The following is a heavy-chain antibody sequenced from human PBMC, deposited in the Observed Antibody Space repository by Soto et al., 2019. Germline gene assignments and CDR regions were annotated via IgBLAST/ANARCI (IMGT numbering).Heavy chain of an antibody. Sequence: GGSLRLSCAASGFNFSSYAMSWVRQAPGKGLEWVSAISGSGGSTYYADSVKGRFTISRDNSKNTLYLQMNSLRAEDTAVYYCAKGEVPAAKTKIDYWGQGTLVTVSS. J-gene: IGHJ4*02. CDR2: ISGSGGST. V-gene: IGHV3-23*01. CDR3: AKGEVPAAKTKIDY. D-gene: IGHD2-2*01. CDR1: GFNFSSYA.